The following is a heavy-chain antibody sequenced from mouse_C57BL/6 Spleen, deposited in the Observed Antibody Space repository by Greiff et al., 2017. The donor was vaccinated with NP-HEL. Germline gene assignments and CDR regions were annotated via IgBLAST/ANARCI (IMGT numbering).Heavy chain of an antibody. CDR1: GFTFSDYG. V-gene: IGHV5-17*01. CDR3: ARDLFITTVVDAMDY. J-gene: IGHJ4*01. Sequence: EVKVVESGGGLVKPGGSLKLSCAASGFTFSDYGMHWVRQAPEKGLEWVAYISSGSSTIYYADTVKGRFTISRDNAKNTLFLQMTSLRSEDTAMYYCARDLFITTVVDAMDYWGQGTSVTVSS. D-gene: IGHD1-1*01. CDR2: ISSGSSTI.